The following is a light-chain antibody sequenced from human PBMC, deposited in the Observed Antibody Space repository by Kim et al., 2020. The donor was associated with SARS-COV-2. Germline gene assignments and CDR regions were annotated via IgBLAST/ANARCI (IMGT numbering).Light chain of an antibody. J-gene: IGLJ3*02. Sequence: QRVTISCTWSTSNIGAGYDVHWYQQLPGIAPKLLIYGNSKRPSGVPDRFSGSKSGTSASLAITGLQAEDEADYYCQSYDSSLSVWVFGGGTQLTVL. CDR2: GNS. CDR1: TSNIGAGYD. V-gene: IGLV1-40*01. CDR3: QSYDSSLSVWV.